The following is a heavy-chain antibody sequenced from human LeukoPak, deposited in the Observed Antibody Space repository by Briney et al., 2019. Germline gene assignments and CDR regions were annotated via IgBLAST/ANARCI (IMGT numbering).Heavy chain of an antibody. V-gene: IGHV1-2*06. D-gene: IGHD6-19*01. J-gene: IGHJ4*02. CDR2: INPNSGGT. CDR1: GYTFTGYY. CDR3: ASTLIAVAGSFDY. Sequence: ASVKVSCKASGYTFTGYYMHWVRQAPGQGLEWMGRINPNSGGTNYAQKFQGRVTMTRDTSISTAYMELSRLRSDDTAVYYCASTLIAVAGSFDYWGQGTLVTVSS.